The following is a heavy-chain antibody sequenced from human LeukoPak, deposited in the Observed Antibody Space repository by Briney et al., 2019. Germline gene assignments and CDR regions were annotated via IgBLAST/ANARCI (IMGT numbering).Heavy chain of an antibody. CDR2: AYYTGST. J-gene: IGHJ4*02. Sequence: SETLFLTCTVSGGSVRGSLNYWGWIRQPPGKGLEWIGNAYYTGSTYSNPTLKSRVTMSVDTSKNQFSLKLNSVTAADTAVYYCARLSKGRYFDYIFDYWGQGTLLTVSS. CDR3: ARLSKGRYFDYIFDY. CDR1: GGSVRGSLNY. D-gene: IGHD3-9*01. V-gene: IGHV4-39*01.